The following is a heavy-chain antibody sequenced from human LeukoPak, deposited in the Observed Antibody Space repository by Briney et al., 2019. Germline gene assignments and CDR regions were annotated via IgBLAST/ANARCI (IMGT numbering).Heavy chain of an antibody. CDR2: IRYDGSNK. CDR1: GFTFSSYG. Sequence: GGSLRLSCAASGFTFSSYGMHWVRQAPGKGLEWVAFIRYDGSNKYYADSVKGRFTISRDNSKNTLYLQMNSLRAEDTAVYYCAKGGYDILTGNAFDIWGQGTMVTVSS. D-gene: IGHD3-9*01. J-gene: IGHJ3*02. CDR3: AKGGYDILTGNAFDI. V-gene: IGHV3-30*02.